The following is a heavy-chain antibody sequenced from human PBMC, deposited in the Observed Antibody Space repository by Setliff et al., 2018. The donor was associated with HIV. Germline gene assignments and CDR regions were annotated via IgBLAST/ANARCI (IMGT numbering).Heavy chain of an antibody. D-gene: IGHD6-19*01. J-gene: IGHJ4*01. CDR3: ARNQGDASGWYAGDY. V-gene: IGHV1-46*01. CDR1: GYTFTSYP. Sequence: ASVKVSCKASGYTFTSYPMHWVRQAPGQGLEWMGVINTSGGSAGYAEKFRGRVTMTRDTSTNTVYMDLRNRRSEDTAVYYCARNQGDASGWYAGDYWGHGTQVTVSS. CDR2: INTSGGSA.